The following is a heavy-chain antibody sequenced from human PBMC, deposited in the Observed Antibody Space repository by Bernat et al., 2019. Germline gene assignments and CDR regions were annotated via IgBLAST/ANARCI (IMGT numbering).Heavy chain of an antibody. D-gene: IGHD2-15*01. CDR1: GYTFTGYY. J-gene: IGHJ4*02. CDR3: ARELGYCSGGSCSEGRIIKNYFDY. V-gene: IGHV1-2*02. CDR2: INPNSGGT. Sequence: QVQLVQSGAEVKKPGASVKVSCKASGYTFTGYYMHWVRQAPGQGLEWMGWINPNSGGTNYAQKFQGRVTMTRDTSISTAYMELSRLRSDDTAVYYCARELGYCSGGSCSEGRIIKNYFDYWGQGTLVTVSS.